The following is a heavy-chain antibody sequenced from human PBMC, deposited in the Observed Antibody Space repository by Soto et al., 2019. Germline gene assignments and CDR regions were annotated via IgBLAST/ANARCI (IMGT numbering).Heavy chain of an antibody. Sequence: SETLSLTCTVSGGSISSSIYYWGWIRQPPGKGLEWIGSIYYSGSTYYNPSLKSRVTISVDTSKNQFSLKLSSVTAADTAVYYCARRLRGIAVAGTGFDYWGQGTLVTVSS. V-gene: IGHV4-39*01. D-gene: IGHD6-19*01. CDR1: GGSISSSIYY. CDR3: ARRLRGIAVAGTGFDY. CDR2: IYYSGST. J-gene: IGHJ4*02.